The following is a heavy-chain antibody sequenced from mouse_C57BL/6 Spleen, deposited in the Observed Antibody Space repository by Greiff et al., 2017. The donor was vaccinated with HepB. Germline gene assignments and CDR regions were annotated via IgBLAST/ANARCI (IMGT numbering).Heavy chain of an antibody. CDR2: ISDGGSYT. V-gene: IGHV5-4*03. CDR3: ARGGSSGDYAMDY. D-gene: IGHD1-3*01. Sequence: EVKLVESGGGLVKPGGSLKLSCAASGFTFSSYAMSWVRQTPEKRLEWVATISDGGSYTYYPDNVKGRFTISRDNAKNNLYLQMSHLKSEDTAMYYCARGGSSGDYAMDYWGQGTSVTVSS. J-gene: IGHJ4*01. CDR1: GFTFSSYA.